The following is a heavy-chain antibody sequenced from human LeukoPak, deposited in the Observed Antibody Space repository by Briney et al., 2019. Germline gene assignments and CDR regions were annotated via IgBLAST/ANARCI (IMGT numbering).Heavy chain of an antibody. CDR3: ATSGWLAY. J-gene: IGHJ4*02. D-gene: IGHD6-19*01. CDR2: ISSSGSTI. V-gene: IGHV3-48*03. Sequence: GGSLRLSCAASGFTFSSYEMNWVRHAPGKGVEWVSYISSSGSTIYYADSVKGRFTISRDNAKNSLYLQMNTLRAEDTAVYYCATSGWLAYWGQGTLVTVSS. CDR1: GFTFSSYE.